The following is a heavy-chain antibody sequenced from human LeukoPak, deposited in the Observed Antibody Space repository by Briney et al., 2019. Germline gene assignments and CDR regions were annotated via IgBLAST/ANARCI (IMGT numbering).Heavy chain of an antibody. CDR2: VNPNSGGT. CDR1: GYTFTGYY. CDR3: ARVSPTRYYDILTGWDAFDI. J-gene: IGHJ3*02. D-gene: IGHD3-9*01. V-gene: IGHV1-2*02. Sequence: ASVKVSCKASGYTFTGYYMHWVRQAPGQGLEWMGWVNPNSGGTNYAQKFQGRVTMTRDTSISTAYMELSRLRSVDTAVYYCARVSPTRYYDILTGWDAFDIWGQGTMVTVSS.